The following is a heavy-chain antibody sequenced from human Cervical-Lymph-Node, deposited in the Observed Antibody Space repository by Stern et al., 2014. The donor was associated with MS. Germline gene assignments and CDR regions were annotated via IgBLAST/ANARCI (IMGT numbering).Heavy chain of an antibody. V-gene: IGHV1-8*01. CDR3: ARDDRNSWENFDY. CDR1: GYTFPDYD. Sequence: VQLVQSGAEVKKPGASVKVSCKASGYTFPDYDINWVRQVHGQGIEWMGWMNPNSGTTGYAQKFQGRVTMTRNISISTAYMELSSLRSEDTAVYFCARDDRNSWENFDYWGQGTLVTVSS. J-gene: IGHJ4*02. D-gene: IGHD6-13*01. CDR2: MNPNSGTT.